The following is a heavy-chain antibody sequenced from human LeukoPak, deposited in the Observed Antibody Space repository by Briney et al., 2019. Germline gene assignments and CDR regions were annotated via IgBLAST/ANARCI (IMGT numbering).Heavy chain of an antibody. CDR2: IWYDGSNK. D-gene: IGHD1-26*01. CDR3: ASTLSGSSSY. Sequence: GGSLRLSCAASGFTFRSYGMHWVRQAPGKGLEWVAVIWYDGSNKYYADSVKGRFTISRDNSKNTLYLQMNSLRAEDTAVYYCASTLSGSSSYWGQGTLVTVSS. V-gene: IGHV3-33*01. CDR1: GFTFRSYG. J-gene: IGHJ4*02.